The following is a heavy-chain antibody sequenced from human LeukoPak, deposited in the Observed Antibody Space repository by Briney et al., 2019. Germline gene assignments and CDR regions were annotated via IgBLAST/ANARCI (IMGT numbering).Heavy chain of an antibody. V-gene: IGHV3-23*01. Sequence: PGGSLRLSCAASGFTFSSYAMSWVRQAPGKGLEWVSAISGSGGSTYYADSVKGRFTISRDNSKNTLYLQMNSLRAEDTAVYYCARDMLRLRSLNYYYGMDVWGQGTTVTVSS. J-gene: IGHJ6*02. CDR1: GFTFSSYA. D-gene: IGHD5-12*01. CDR2: ISGSGGST. CDR3: ARDMLRLRSLNYYYGMDV.